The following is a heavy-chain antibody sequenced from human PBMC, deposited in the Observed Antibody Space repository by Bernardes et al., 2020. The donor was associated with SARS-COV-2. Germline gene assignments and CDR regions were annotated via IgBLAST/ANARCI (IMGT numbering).Heavy chain of an antibody. Sequence: GGSLRLSCAASGFTFSTYSMNWVRQAPGKGLEWVAYISSSGNTIYYADSVKGRFTISRDNVKDSLSLQMNSLRAEDTAVYYCRGVYYFYGMEVWGPGTTVTVS. J-gene: IGHJ6*02. V-gene: IGHV3-48*01. CDR2: ISSSGNTI. CDR1: GFTFSTYS. CDR3: RGVYYFYGMEV.